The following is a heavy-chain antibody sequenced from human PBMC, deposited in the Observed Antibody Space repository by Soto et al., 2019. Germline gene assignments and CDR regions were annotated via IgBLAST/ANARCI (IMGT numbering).Heavy chain of an antibody. D-gene: IGHD3-10*01. CDR3: ARDLSGWSPGEVPFPIDH. CDR2: INWNNKTR. V-gene: IGHV3-9*01. J-gene: IGHJ4*02. Sequence: VQLAESGGGLVQPGRPLRLSCVASGFSFDDFAMHWVRQAPGKGLEWVSGINWNNKTRGYADSVRGRFIVSRDNAKNSLYLQMNSLRVEDTALYYCARDLSGWSPGEVPFPIDHWGQGTQVTVSS. CDR1: GFSFDDFA.